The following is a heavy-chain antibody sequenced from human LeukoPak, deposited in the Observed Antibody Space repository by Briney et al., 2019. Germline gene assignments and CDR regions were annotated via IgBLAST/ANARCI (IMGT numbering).Heavy chain of an antibody. J-gene: IGHJ4*02. CDR3: AKERSRRIAAADVGNYFDY. D-gene: IGHD6-13*01. Sequence: GGSLRLSCAASGFTVSTNYMSWVRQAPGKGLEWVSAISGSGGSTYYADSVKGRFTISRDNSKNTLYLQMNSLRAEDTAVYYCAKERSRRIAAADVGNYFDYWGQGTLVTVSS. CDR1: GFTVSTNY. CDR2: ISGSGGST. V-gene: IGHV3-23*01.